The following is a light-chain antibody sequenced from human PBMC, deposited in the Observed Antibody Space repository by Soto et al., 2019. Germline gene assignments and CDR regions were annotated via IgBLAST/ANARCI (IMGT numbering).Light chain of an antibody. CDR2: GAS. CDR3: QQYGRSPWT. J-gene: IGKJ1*01. Sequence: EIVLTQSPATLSVSPGERATLSCRASQSVSSNLAWYQQKPGQAPRLLIDGASTRATGIPARFSGSGSGTEFTLTISSLQSEDFAVYYCQQYGRSPWTFGQGTKVDNK. CDR1: QSVSSN. V-gene: IGKV3-15*01.